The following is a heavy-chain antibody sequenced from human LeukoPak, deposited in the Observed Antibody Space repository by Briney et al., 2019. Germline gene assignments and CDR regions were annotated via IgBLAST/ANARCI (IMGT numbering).Heavy chain of an antibody. CDR2: FDPEDGET. CDR3: ASPDLYYYGSGRSAFDI. V-gene: IGHV1-24*01. CDR1: GYTLTELS. Sequence: ASVKVSCKVSGYTLTELSIHWVRQAPGKGLEWMGGFDPEDGETIYAQNFQGRVTMTEDTSTDTAYMELSSLRSEDTAVYYCASPDLYYYGSGRSAFDIWGQGTMVTVSS. J-gene: IGHJ3*02. D-gene: IGHD3-10*01.